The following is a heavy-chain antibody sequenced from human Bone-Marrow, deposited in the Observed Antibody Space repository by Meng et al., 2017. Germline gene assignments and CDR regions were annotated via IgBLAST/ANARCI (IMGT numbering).Heavy chain of an antibody. D-gene: IGHD3-22*01. Sequence: QVQLQESGPGLVKPSQTLSLTCTVSGGSISSGTYYWGWIRQLPGKGREWIAYIHYSGSTYYSPSLKSRVTISVDTSKNQLSLKLSSMTAADTAVYYCARYVFDSSSLYSNWFDPWGQGTLVTVSS. CDR2: IHYSGST. J-gene: IGHJ5*02. CDR3: ARYVFDSSSLYSNWFDP. V-gene: IGHV4-31*03. CDR1: GGSISSGTYY.